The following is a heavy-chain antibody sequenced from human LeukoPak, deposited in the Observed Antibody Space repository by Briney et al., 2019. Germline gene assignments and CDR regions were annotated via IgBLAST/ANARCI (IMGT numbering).Heavy chain of an antibody. D-gene: IGHD3-10*01. V-gene: IGHV4-59*08. Sequence: SETLSLTCTVSGGSFSSYYWSWIRQPPGKGLEWIGYIYYSGSTTYSPSLKSRVTLSVDTSKNQFSLKLSSVTAADTAVYYCATSTSGSGDYYYMDVWGKGTTVTVFS. CDR2: IYYSGST. CDR3: ATSTSGSGDYYYMDV. CDR1: GGSFSSYY. J-gene: IGHJ6*03.